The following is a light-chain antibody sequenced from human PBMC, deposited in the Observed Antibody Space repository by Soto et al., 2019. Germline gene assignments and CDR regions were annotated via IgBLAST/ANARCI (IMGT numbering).Light chain of an antibody. CDR1: QDISDY. CDR2: AAS. CDR3: QRYGGTPYT. Sequence: DIQMTQSPSSLSASIGDRVTITCRASQDISDYLAWYQQKPGKVPNLLIYAASTLQSGVPSRFSGSGSGSEFTLTISSLQSEAVASYYCQRYGGTPYTFGPGTKVDIK. J-gene: IGKJ3*01. V-gene: IGKV1-27*01.